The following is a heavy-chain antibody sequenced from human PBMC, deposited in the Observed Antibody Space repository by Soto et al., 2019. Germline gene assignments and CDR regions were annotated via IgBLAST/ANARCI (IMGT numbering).Heavy chain of an antibody. V-gene: IGHV3-74*01. CDR2: ISDDVSTA. CDR1: GLTFSAYW. D-gene: IGHD1-1*01. Sequence: EVHLVESGGALVKPGESLRLSCAGSGLTFSAYWMHWVRQVPGKGLTWVSRISDDVSTATYADSVKGRFVISRDNAKNSLYLEMNTLRADDSGLYYCARGPTVSSTGTGAHWGRGTLVTVSS. J-gene: IGHJ4*02. CDR3: ARGPTVSSTGTGAH.